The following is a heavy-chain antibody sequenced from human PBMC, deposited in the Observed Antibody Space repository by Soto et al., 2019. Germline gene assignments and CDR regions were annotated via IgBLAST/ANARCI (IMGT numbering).Heavy chain of an antibody. CDR3: GRDLTSNANCIDP. D-gene: IGHD2-2*01. CDR1: GDSIIGIYH. Sequence: SETLSLTCAVSGDSIIGIYHWAWIRQSPGRGLEWIASIYHTGTTYYNPSLESRLTMSVDRSKNQFSLRLTSVTAADTAVYFCGRDLTSNANCIDPWGQGTLVTVSS. J-gene: IGHJ5*02. V-gene: IGHV4-38-2*02. CDR2: IYHTGTT.